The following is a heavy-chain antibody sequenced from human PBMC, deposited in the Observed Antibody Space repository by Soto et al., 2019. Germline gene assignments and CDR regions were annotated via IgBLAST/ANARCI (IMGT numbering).Heavy chain of an antibody. D-gene: IGHD3-10*01. CDR2: IIPLYGTV. V-gene: IGHV1-69*06. CDR3: ARVRVIRGVIPSHFGL. CDR1: GGTFNSYG. Sequence: QAHLAQSGAEVKKPGSSVTVSCKASGGTFNSYGISWVRQAPGQGLAWMGVIIPLYGTVNYAQKFQGRVSITADKSTSTAYMDLKSLRSAATAVYYCARVRVIRGVIPSHFGLWGQGTQVTVSS. J-gene: IGHJ4*02.